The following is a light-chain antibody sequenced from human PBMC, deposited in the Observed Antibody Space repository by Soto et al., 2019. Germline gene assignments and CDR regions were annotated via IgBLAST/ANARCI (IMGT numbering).Light chain of an antibody. V-gene: IGKV3-20*01. CDR1: QSVSSSY. Sequence: IAFTQSAGTLSWSPGGRATLSGRASQSVSSSYLAWYQQKPAHAPRLLINGASSKATDIPDRFSSSGSAKDITLTISRLEHEDFTEYYCQHYGSFLTFGGGTKVDI. CDR2: GAS. J-gene: IGKJ4*01. CDR3: QHYGSFLT.